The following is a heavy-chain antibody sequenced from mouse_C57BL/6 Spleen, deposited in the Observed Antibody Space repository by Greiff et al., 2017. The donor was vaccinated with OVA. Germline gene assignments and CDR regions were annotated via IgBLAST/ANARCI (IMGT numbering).Heavy chain of an antibody. Sequence: QVQLKQPGAELVRPGSSVKLSCKASGYTFTSYWMHWVKQRPIQGLEWIGNIDPSDSETHYNHKFKDKATLTVDKSSSTASLQISSLTSEDSAVYYCAREGFLMDYWGQGTSVTVSS. V-gene: IGHV1-52*01. CDR3: AREGFLMDY. CDR1: GYTFTSYW. CDR2: IDPSDSET. J-gene: IGHJ4*01.